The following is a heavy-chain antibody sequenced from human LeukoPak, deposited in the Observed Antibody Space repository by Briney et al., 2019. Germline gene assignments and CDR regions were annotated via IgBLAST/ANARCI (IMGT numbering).Heavy chain of an antibody. CDR1: GLSLSDFW. Sequence: GGSLRLSCAASGLSLSDFWMHWVRRVPGKGLVWVSGTNTDGSSTSYADSVKGRFTISRDNAKNSLYLQMNSLRAEDTALYYCVRGDGGHWGQGTLVTVSS. V-gene: IGHV3-74*01. D-gene: IGHD5-24*01. J-gene: IGHJ1*01. CDR3: VRGDGGH. CDR2: TNTDGSST.